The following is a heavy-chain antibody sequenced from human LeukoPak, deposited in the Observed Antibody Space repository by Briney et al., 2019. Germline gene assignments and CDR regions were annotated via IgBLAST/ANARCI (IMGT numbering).Heavy chain of an antibody. CDR2: IYSGGST. V-gene: IGHV3-53*01. J-gene: IGHJ6*03. CDR1: GVTVSSSY. CDR3: ASGSGSYRTPYYYMDV. D-gene: IGHD3-10*01. Sequence: GGSLRLSCAASGVTVSSSYMSGGRQAPGKGLEWVSIIYSGGSTYYADSVKCRFTISRDNSKNTLYLQMNSLRAEDTAVYYCASGSGSYRTPYYYMDVWGKGTTVTVSS.